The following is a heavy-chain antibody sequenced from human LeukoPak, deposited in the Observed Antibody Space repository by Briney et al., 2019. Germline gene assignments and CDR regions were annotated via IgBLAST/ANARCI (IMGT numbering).Heavy chain of an antibody. Sequence: GGSLRLSCAASGFTFSSYSMNWVRQAPGKGLEWVSSISSSNSYIYYADSVKGRFTISRDNAKNSLYLQMNSLRAEDTAVYYCARASLNDYYGSGSYKVWGQGTLVTVSS. CDR2: ISSSNSYI. D-gene: IGHD3-10*01. V-gene: IGHV3-21*01. J-gene: IGHJ4*02. CDR1: GFTFSSYS. CDR3: ARASLNDYYGSGSYKV.